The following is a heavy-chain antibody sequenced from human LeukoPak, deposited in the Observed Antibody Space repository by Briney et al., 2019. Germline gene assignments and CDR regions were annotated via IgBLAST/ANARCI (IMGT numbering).Heavy chain of an antibody. D-gene: IGHD2-2*01. V-gene: IGHV4-31*03. CDR3: ARVIVVVPIGVYHYYAMDV. CDR1: GDSISTGGYY. CDR2: IYYSGST. J-gene: IGHJ6*02. Sequence: SETLSLTCTVSGDSISTGGYYWAWIPQHRERGLEWIRYIYYSGSTHYNPSLQSRVTISVDTSKNQFSLNLNSVTAADTAVYYCARVIVVVPIGVYHYYAMDVWGQGTTVTVSS.